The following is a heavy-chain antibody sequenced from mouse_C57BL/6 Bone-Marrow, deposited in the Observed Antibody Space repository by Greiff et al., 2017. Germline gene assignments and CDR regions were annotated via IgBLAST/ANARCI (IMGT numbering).Heavy chain of an antibody. CDR2: IDPSDSYT. CDR3: ARCPLYCDYVYAMDY. J-gene: IGHJ4*01. V-gene: IGHV1-69*01. Sequence: QVQLQQPGAELVMPGASVKLSCKASGYTFTSYWMHWVKQRPGQGLEWIGEIDPSDSYTNYNQKFKGKSTLTVDKSSSTAYMQLSSLTSEDSAVYYCARCPLYCDYVYAMDYWGQGTSVTVSS. CDR1: GYTFTSYW. D-gene: IGHD2-13*01.